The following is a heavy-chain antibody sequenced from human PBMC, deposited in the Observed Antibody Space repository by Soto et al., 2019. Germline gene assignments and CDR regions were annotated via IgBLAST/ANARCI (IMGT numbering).Heavy chain of an antibody. CDR3: ARIVVVGASCFDY. J-gene: IGHJ4*02. Sequence: EVQLLESGGGLVQPGGSLRLYCAASGFTFSNYAMSWVRQAPGKGLEWVSGISGSGGSTYYADSVKGRFTISRDNSKNTLYLQMNSLRAEDTAIYYCARIVVVGASCFDYWGQGTLVTVSS. V-gene: IGHV3-23*01. D-gene: IGHD2-15*01. CDR1: GFTFSNYA. CDR2: ISGSGGST.